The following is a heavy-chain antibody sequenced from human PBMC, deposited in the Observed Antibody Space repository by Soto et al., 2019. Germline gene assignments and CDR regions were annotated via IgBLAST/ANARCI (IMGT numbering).Heavy chain of an antibody. V-gene: IGHV4-59*01. J-gene: IGHJ4*02. Sequence: SETLSLTCTVSGGSIISYYWSWIRQPPGKRLEWIGYIYYSGSTNYNPSLKSRVTISVDTSKNQFSLKLSSVTAADTAVYYCAREHPYGSGSYSPYFDYWGQGTLVTVSS. CDR2: IYYSGST. CDR1: GGSIISYY. D-gene: IGHD3-10*01. CDR3: AREHPYGSGSYSPYFDY.